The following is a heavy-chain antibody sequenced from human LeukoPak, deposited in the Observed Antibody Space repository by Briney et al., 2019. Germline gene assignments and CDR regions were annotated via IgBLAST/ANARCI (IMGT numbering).Heavy chain of an antibody. V-gene: IGHV3-48*02. Sequence: GGSLRLSCAASGFTFSSYSMNWVRQAPGKGPEWVSYISSSLSVIYYADSVKGRFTISRDNAKNSLFLQMNNLRDEDTAVYYCTRDQYSGHWYYAFDILGQGTRVTVSS. D-gene: IGHD6-19*01. CDR1: GFTFSSYS. J-gene: IGHJ3*02. CDR2: ISSSLSVI. CDR3: TRDQYSGHWYYAFDI.